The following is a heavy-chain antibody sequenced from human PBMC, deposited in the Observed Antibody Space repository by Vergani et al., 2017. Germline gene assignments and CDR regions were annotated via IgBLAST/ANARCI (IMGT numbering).Heavy chain of an antibody. V-gene: IGHV3-23*01. D-gene: IGHD5-24*01. CDR3: GRGSDNYN. CDR2: IKNTGYST. Sequence: EVQLLQSEGAVVQPGGSLRLPCVASGFTFSSNAMSWVRQGHGQGLEWVSSIKNTGYSTPYADSVKGRLTISRDNSKNTLYLKMNSLRVEDTAVYYCGRGSDNYNWGQGTLVTVSS. CDR1: GFTFSSNA. J-gene: IGHJ4*02.